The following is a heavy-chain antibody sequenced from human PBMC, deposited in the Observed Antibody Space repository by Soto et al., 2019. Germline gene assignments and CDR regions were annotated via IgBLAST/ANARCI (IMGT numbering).Heavy chain of an antibody. J-gene: IGHJ6*02. Sequence: SETLSLTCAVSGGSISSSNWWSWVRQPPGKGLEWIGEIYHSGSTNYNPSLKSRVTISVDKSKNQFSLKLSSVTAADTAVYYCARDPLEYYDILTGLRRLPYYYGMDVWGQGTTVTVSS. CDR1: GGSISSSNW. CDR3: ARDPLEYYDILTGLRRLPYYYGMDV. CDR2: IYHSGST. V-gene: IGHV4-4*02. D-gene: IGHD3-9*01.